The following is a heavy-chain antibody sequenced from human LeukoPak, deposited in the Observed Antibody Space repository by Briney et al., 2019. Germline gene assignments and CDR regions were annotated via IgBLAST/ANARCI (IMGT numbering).Heavy chain of an antibody. CDR2: ISYDGSGK. CDR3: AREGNSGYYPY. CDR1: GLTFSSYP. Sequence: GGSLRLSCAASGLTFSSYPMHWVRQAPGKGLEWVAVISYDGSGKHYADPVKGRFTISRDNSKNTLYLQMSSLRAEDTAMYYCAREGNSGYYPYWGRGILVTVSS. D-gene: IGHD3-22*01. J-gene: IGHJ4*02. V-gene: IGHV3-30-3*01.